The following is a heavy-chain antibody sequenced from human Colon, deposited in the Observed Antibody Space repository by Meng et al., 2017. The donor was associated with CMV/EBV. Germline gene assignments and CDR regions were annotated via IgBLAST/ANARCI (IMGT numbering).Heavy chain of an antibody. CDR3: VRESQSGSYIYLQH. J-gene: IGHJ1*01. V-gene: IGHV1-18*01. CDR1: GYTFTNYG. D-gene: IGHD1-26*01. Sequence: QVKLVKSGAEVKKPGASVKVSCKASGYTFTNYGISWVRQAPGQGLEWMGWISAYTGDTYYAQKFQGRVTMTTDTSTSTAYMELRSLRSDDTAVYYCVRESQSGSYIYLQHWGQGTLVTVSS. CDR2: ISAYTGDT.